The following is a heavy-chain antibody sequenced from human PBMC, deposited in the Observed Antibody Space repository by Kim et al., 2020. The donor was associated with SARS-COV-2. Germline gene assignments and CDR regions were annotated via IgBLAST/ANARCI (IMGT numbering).Heavy chain of an antibody. D-gene: IGHD1-1*01. Sequence: GGSLRLSCAASGFTFSSYSMNWVRQAPGKGLEWVSSISSSSSYIYYADSVKGRFTIARDNAKNSLYLQMNSLRAEDTAVYYCARDFSSGALDPWGQGTLVTVSS. CDR2: ISSSSSYI. J-gene: IGHJ5*02. V-gene: IGHV3-21*01. CDR1: GFTFSSYS. CDR3: ARDFSSGALDP.